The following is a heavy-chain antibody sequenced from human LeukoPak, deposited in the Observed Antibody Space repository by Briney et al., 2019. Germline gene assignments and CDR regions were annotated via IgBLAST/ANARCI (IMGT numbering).Heavy chain of an antibody. CDR2: IKQDGSEK. Sequence: GGSLRLSCAASGFSFNTYAMSWVRQAPGKGLEWVANIKQDGSEKYYVDSMKDRFTISRDNAKNSLYLQMNSLRAEDTAVYFCARHPIITMVRGSTIVPHRYFDYWGQGTLVTVSS. J-gene: IGHJ4*02. D-gene: IGHD3-10*01. CDR1: GFSFNTYA. V-gene: IGHV3-7*01. CDR3: ARHPIITMVRGSTIVPHRYFDY.